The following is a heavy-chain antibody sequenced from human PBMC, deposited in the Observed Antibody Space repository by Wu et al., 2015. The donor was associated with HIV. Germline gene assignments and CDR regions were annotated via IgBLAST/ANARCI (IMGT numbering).Heavy chain of an antibody. J-gene: IGHJ4*02. CDR3: ASAQDYYDTSGYYHPPFAY. Sequence: QVQLQQWGAGLLKPSETLSLTCAVYGGSFSGYSWSWIRQPPGKGLEWIGEINHSGSTNYNPSLKSRVTISVDTSKNQFSLKLNSVTAADTAVYYCASAQDYYDTSGYYHPPFAYWGQGTLVAVSS. V-gene: IGHV4-34*01. D-gene: IGHD3-22*01. CDR2: INHSGST. CDR1: GGSFSGYS.